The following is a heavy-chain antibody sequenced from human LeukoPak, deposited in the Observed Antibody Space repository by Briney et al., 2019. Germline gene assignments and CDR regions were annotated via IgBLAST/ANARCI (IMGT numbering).Heavy chain of an antibody. CDR3: AKGRTMNFYGVDV. CDR1: GFTFSSYA. D-gene: IGHD3-22*01. J-gene: IGHJ6*02. Sequence: PGGSLRLSCAASGFTFSSYAMSWVRQAPGKGLEWVSAISGSGGSTYYADSVKGRFTISRDNSKNTLYLQMNSLRADDTAVLYCAKGRTMNFYGVDVWGQGTTVTVSS. CDR2: ISGSGGST. V-gene: IGHV3-23*01.